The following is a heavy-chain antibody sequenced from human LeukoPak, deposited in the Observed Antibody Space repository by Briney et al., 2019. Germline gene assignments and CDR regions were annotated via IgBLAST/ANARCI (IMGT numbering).Heavy chain of an antibody. CDR3: ARLGATKSHHYYYNLDV. D-gene: IGHD1-26*01. J-gene: IGHJ6*02. CDR1: GGSFSAYY. Sequence: PSETLSLTCAVYGGSFSAYYWTWIRQPPGKGLEWIGEISHTGDTNYNPSLKGRVTISLDTSKNQFSLMLSSVTAADTAVYFCARLGATKSHHYYYNLDVWGQGTTVTVSS. V-gene: IGHV4-34*01. CDR2: ISHTGDT.